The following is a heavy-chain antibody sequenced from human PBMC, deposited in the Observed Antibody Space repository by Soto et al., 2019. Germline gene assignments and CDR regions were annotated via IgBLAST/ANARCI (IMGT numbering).Heavy chain of an antibody. D-gene: IGHD2-8*01. CDR1: GYTFTSYG. J-gene: IGHJ6*02. CDR3: ARGDSTDCSNGVCSFFYNHDMDV. V-gene: IGHV1-18*04. Sequence: ASVKVSCKASGYTFTSYGITWVRQAPGQGLEWMGWINGYSGNADYAQNLQGRVTMTTDSSTSTAYMELTRLTSDDTAIYYCARGDSTDCSNGVCSFFYNHDMDVWGQGTTVTVSS. CDR2: INGYSGNA.